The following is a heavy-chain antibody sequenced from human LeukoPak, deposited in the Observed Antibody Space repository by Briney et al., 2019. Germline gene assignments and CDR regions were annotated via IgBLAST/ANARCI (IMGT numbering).Heavy chain of an antibody. CDR2: IKQDGSEK. V-gene: IGHV3-7*01. J-gene: IGHJ3*02. CDR3: ARVLGYSSSWYEYPTDAFDI. Sequence: GGSLRLSCAASGFTFSSYWMSWVRQAPRKGLEWVANIKQDGSEKYYVDSVKGRFTISRDNAKNSLYLQMNSLRAEDTAVYYCARVLGYSSSWYEYPTDAFDIWRQGTMVTVSS. D-gene: IGHD6-13*01. CDR1: GFTFSSYW.